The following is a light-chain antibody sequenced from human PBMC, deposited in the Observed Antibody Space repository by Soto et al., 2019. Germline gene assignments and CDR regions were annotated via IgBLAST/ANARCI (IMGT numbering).Light chain of an antibody. CDR3: QQYGSSPPT. J-gene: IGKJ3*01. CDR1: QSVSSSY. V-gene: IGKV3-20*01. Sequence: IVLTQSPRTVSLSPGQRASLSCRASQSVSSSYLAWYQQKPGQAPRLLIYGASSRATGIPDRFSGSGSGTDFTLTISRLEPEDFAVYYCQQYGSSPPTFGPGTKVDI. CDR2: GAS.